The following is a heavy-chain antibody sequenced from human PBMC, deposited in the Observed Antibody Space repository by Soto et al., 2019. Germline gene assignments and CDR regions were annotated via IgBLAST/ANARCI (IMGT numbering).Heavy chain of an antibody. CDR1: GYTFTSYD. D-gene: IGHD5-18*01. CDR3: ARGWGVGGGRVQLWLYYYYYYGMDV. Sequence: ASVKVSCKASGYTFTSYDINWVRQATGQGLEWMGWMNPNSGNTGYAQKFQGRVTMTRNTSISTAYMELSSLRSEDTAVYYCARGWGVGGGRVQLWLYYYYYYGMDVWGQGTKVTVSS. J-gene: IGHJ6*02. CDR2: MNPNSGNT. V-gene: IGHV1-8*01.